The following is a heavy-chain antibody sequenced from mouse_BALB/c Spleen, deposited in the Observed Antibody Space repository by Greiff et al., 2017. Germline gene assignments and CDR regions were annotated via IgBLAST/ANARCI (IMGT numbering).Heavy chain of an antibody. CDR2: ISSGSSTI. CDR1: GFTFSSFG. Sequence: EVKLVESGGGLVQPGGSRKLSCAASGFTFSSFGMHWVRQAPEKGLEWVAYISSGSSTIYYADTVKGRFTISRDNPKNTLFLQMTSLRSEDTAMYYCARDYDYAMDYWGQGTSVTVSS. V-gene: IGHV5-17*02. CDR3: ARDYDYAMDY. D-gene: IGHD2-4*01. J-gene: IGHJ4*01.